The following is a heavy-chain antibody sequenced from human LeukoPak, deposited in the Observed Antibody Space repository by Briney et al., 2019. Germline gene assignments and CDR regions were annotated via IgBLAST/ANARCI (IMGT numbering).Heavy chain of an antibody. J-gene: IGHJ6*03. CDR2: INPNSGGT. D-gene: IGHD2-8*01. CDR3: ARVPYLDYYYMDV. Sequence: ASVKVSCTASGYTFTGYYMHWVRQAPGQGLEWMGWINPNSGGTNYAQKFQGRVTMTRDTSISTAYMELSRLRSDDTAVYYCARVPYLDYYYMDVWGKGTTVTVSS. V-gene: IGHV1-2*02. CDR1: GYTFTGYY.